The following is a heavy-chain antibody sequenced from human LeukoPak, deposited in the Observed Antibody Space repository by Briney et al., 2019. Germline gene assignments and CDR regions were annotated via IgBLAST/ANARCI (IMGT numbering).Heavy chain of an antibody. CDR3: ARVWAPITMVRGVIFY. Sequence: PGGSLRLSCAASGFTFSSYAMHWVRQAPGKGLEWVAVISYDGSNEYYADSVKGRFTISRDNFKNTLYLQLNSLRAEDTAVYYCARVWAPITMVRGVIFYWGQGTLVTVSS. CDR2: ISYDGSNE. CDR1: GFTFSSYA. D-gene: IGHD3-10*01. J-gene: IGHJ4*02. V-gene: IGHV3-30-3*01.